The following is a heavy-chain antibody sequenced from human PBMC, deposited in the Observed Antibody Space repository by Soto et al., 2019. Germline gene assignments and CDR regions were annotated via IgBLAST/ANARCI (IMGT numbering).Heavy chain of an antibody. CDR3: ASRLTLFGDGYNYDAFDI. Sequence: GASVKVSCKASGGTFSSYAISWVRQAPGQGLERMGGIIPIFGTANYAQKFQGRVTITADESTSTAYMELSSLRSEDTAVYYCASRLTLFGDGYNYDAFDIWGQGTMVTVSS. CDR1: GGTFSSYA. D-gene: IGHD5-12*01. J-gene: IGHJ3*02. CDR2: IIPIFGTA. V-gene: IGHV1-69*13.